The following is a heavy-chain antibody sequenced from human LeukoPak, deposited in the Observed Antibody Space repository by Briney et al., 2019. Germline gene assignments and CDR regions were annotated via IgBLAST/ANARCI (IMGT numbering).Heavy chain of an antibody. Sequence: SETLSLTCTVSGGSISRSSFYWGWIRQPPGEGLEWIGSIYYSGSTYYNPSLKSRVIISVDTSKNQFSLKLSSVTAADTAVYYCASPGCYASGSYCHYFDYWGQGALVTVSS. J-gene: IGHJ4*02. CDR3: ASPGCYASGSYCHYFDY. CDR1: GGSISRSSFY. V-gene: IGHV4-39*01. CDR2: IYYSGST. D-gene: IGHD3-10*01.